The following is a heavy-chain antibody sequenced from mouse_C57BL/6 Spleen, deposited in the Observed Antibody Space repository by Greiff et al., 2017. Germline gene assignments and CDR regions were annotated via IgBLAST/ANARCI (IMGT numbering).Heavy chain of an antibody. V-gene: IGHV5-12*01. CDR3: ARHDDYDGDYYAMDY. D-gene: IGHD2-4*01. CDR2: ISNGGGST. J-gene: IGHJ4*01. Sequence: EVMLVESGGGLVQPGGSLKLSCAASGFTFSDYYMYWVRQTPEKRLEWVAYISNGGGSTYYPDTVKGRFTISRDNAKNTLYLQMSRLKSEDTAMYYCARHDDYDGDYYAMDYWGQGTSVTVSS. CDR1: GFTFSDYY.